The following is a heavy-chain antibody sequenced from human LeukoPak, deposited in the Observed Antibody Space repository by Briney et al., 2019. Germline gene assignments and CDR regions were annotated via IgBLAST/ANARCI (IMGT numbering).Heavy chain of an antibody. J-gene: IGHJ4*02. Sequence: GGSLRLSCATSGFTFSRYAMSWVRQAPGKGLEWVSAVSGPGTTYYADIVKGRFSVPRDISKNTLSLEMNSLRADDTAVYHCVKEPPYPEGGTSRIYYFDNWGQGTLVTVSS. CDR2: VSGPGTT. CDR3: VKEPPYPEGGTSRIYYFDN. CDR1: GFTFSRYA. V-gene: IGHV3-23*01. D-gene: IGHD1-26*01.